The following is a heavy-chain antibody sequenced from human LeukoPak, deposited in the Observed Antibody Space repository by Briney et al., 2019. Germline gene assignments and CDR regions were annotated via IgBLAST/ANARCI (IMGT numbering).Heavy chain of an antibody. Sequence: PSETLSLTCTVSGDSLSSHYWSWIRQPPGKGLEWIGYIYGSGSTHYDPSLRSRVTTSEDTSKNQFSLKLTSVTAADTAVYYCARNVGWYSHDSWGQGTLVTVSS. CDR1: GDSLSSHY. D-gene: IGHD6-19*01. CDR2: IYGSGST. V-gene: IGHV4-59*08. J-gene: IGHJ4*02. CDR3: ARNVGWYSHDS.